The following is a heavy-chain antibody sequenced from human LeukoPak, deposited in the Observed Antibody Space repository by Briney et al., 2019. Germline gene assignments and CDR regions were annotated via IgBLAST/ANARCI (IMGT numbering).Heavy chain of an antibody. CDR3: ARGRRTRGNVFDI. V-gene: IGHV3-7*01. D-gene: IGHD3-16*01. Sequence: GGSLRLSCAASGFTFSSYWMSWVHQAPGKGLEWVANIKQDGSEKYYVDSVKGRFTISRDNAKNSLYLQMNSLRAEDTAVYYCARGRRTRGNVFDIWGQGTMVTVSS. J-gene: IGHJ3*02. CDR2: IKQDGSEK. CDR1: GFTFSSYW.